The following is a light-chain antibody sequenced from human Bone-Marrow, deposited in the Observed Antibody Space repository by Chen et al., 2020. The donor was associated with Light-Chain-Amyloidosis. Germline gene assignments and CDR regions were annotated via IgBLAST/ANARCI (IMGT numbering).Light chain of an antibody. CDR2: GAS. Sequence: EIVMTQSPATLSVSPGERATLSCRASQSVSSNLAWYRQKPGQAPRLLIYGASTRATGIPARFSGSGSGTEFTLTISSLQSEDCAVYYCQQYNNWPLTFGGGTKVEIK. V-gene: IGKV3-15*01. CDR3: QQYNNWPLT. CDR1: QSVSSN. J-gene: IGKJ4*01.